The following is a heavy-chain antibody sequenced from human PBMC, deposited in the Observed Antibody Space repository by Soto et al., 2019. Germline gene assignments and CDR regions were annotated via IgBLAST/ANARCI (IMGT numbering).Heavy chain of an antibody. CDR1: VYTFTGYY. Sequence: GASMKVSRKASVYTFTGYYIHRGRQAPGQGLEWMGWINPNSGGTNYAQKFQGWVTMTRDTSISTAYMELSRLRSDDTAVYYCARDHGWQQLPHGTYYYYYGMDVWGQGTTVTVSS. CDR3: ARDHGWQQLPHGTYYYYYGMDV. V-gene: IGHV1-2*04. CDR2: INPNSGGT. J-gene: IGHJ6*02. D-gene: IGHD6-13*01.